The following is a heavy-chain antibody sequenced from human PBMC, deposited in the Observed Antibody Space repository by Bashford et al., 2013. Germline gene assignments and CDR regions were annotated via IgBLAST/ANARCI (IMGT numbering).Heavy chain of an antibody. CDR3: ARDPPXDSSGYTFDI. V-gene: IGHV4-59*01. Sequence: WIRQPPGKGLEWIGFVFYSGTTNYNPSLKSRVTISVDTSKNQFSLKLTSVTAADTAVYYCARDPPXDSSGYTFDIWGPGTKVTVSS. CDR2: VFYSGTT. D-gene: IGHD3-22*01. J-gene: IGHJ3*02.